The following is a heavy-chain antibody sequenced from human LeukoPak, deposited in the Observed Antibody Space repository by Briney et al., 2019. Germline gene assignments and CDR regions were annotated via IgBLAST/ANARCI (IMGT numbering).Heavy chain of an antibody. J-gene: IGHJ4*02. V-gene: IGHV4-61*02. D-gene: IGHD1-26*01. CDR3: ARARGGGSYWVDY. Sequence: SQTLSLTCTVSGGSISSGSYYWSWIRQPAGKGLEWIGRIYTSGSTNYNPPLKSRVTISVDTSKNQFSLKLSSVTAADTAVYYCARARGGGSYWVDYWGQGTLVTVSS. CDR2: IYTSGST. CDR1: GGSISSGSYY.